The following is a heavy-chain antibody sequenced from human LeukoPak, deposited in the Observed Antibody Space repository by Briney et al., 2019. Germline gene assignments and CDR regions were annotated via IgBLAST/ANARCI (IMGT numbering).Heavy chain of an antibody. CDR2: IYSGGST. D-gene: IGHD6-13*01. Sequence: PGGSLRLSCAASGFTVSSNYMSWVRQAPGKGLEWVSVIYSGGSTYYADSVKGRFTISRDNSKNTLYLQMNSLRAEDTAVYYCASLDGYSSSWPEGALGAFDIWGQGTMVTVSS. CDR3: ASLDGYSSSWPEGALGAFDI. V-gene: IGHV3-66*01. J-gene: IGHJ3*02. CDR1: GFTVSSNY.